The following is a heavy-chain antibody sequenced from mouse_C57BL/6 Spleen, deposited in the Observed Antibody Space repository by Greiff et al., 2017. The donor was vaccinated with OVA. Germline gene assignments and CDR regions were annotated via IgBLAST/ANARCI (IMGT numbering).Heavy chain of an antibody. V-gene: IGHV1-59*01. CDR2: IDPSDSYT. D-gene: IGHD1-1*01. CDR1: GYTFTSYW. Sequence: QVQLQQPGAELVRPGTSVKLSCKASGYTFTSYWMHWVKQRPGQGLEWIGVIDPSDSYTNYNQKFKGKATLTVDTPSSSAFMQLSILTSEYSAVYYCARSAVVAGGFDYWGQGTTLTVSS. CDR3: ARSAVVAGGFDY. J-gene: IGHJ2*01.